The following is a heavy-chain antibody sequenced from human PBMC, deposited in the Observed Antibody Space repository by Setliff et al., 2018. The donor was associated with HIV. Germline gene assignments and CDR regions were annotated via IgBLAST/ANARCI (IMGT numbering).Heavy chain of an antibody. D-gene: IGHD5-12*01. CDR1: GGSISSYY. CDR2: IYYSGST. J-gene: IGHJ6*03. CDR3: ARGATLLPGYSDRWEYFYMDV. Sequence: PSETLSLTCTVSGGSISSYYWSWIRQPPGKGLEWIGYIYYSGSTNYNPSLKSRVTISVDTSKNQFSLKVNSVTAADTAVYYCARGATLLPGYSDRWEYFYMDVWGKGTTVTVSS. V-gene: IGHV4-59*12.